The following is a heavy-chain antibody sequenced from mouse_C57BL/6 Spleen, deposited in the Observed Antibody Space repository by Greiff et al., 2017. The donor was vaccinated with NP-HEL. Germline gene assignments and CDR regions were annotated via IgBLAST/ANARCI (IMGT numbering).Heavy chain of an antibody. D-gene: IGHD1-1*01. V-gene: IGHV1-82*01. J-gene: IGHJ2*01. CDR1: GYAFSSSW. Sequence: QVQLKQSGPELVKPGASVKISCKASGYAFSSSWMNWVKQRPGKGLEWIGRIYPGDGDTNYNGKFKGKATLTADKSSSTAYMQLSSLTSEDSAVYFCARLSIYYYGSSYLYYFDYWGQGTTLTVSS. CDR3: ARLSIYYYGSSYLYYFDY. CDR2: IYPGDGDT.